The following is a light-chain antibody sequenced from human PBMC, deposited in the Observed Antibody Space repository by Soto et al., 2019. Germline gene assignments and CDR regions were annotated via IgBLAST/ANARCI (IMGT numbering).Light chain of an antibody. Sequence: QSVLTQPASVSGSPGQSITISCTGTSSDVGGYNYVSWYQQHPGKAPKLMIYDVSNRPSGVSNRFSGSKSGNTASLPISGPQAEDEADYYCSSYTSTGSGEVFGTGTKVTVL. V-gene: IGLV2-14*01. CDR2: DVS. J-gene: IGLJ1*01. CDR3: SSYTSTGSGEV. CDR1: SSDVGGYNY.